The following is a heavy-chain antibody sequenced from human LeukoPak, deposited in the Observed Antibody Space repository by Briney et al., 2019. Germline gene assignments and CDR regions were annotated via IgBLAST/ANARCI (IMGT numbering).Heavy chain of an antibody. V-gene: IGHV1-18*01. Sequence: ASVKVSCKASGGTFSSYAIIWVRQAPGQGLEWMGWITAYNGNTNYAQRLQGRVTMTTDTSTNTAYMELRGLRSDDTAVYYCARGQNYYDYWGQGTLVTVSS. CDR2: ITAYNGNT. CDR1: GGTFSSYA. D-gene: IGHD2/OR15-2a*01. CDR3: ARGQNYYDY. J-gene: IGHJ4*02.